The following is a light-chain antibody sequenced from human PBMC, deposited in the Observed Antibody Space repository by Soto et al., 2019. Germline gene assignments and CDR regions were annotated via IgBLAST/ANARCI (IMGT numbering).Light chain of an antibody. J-gene: IGLJ3*02. V-gene: IGLV2-14*01. CDR2: EVS. CDR1: SSDVGGYNY. Sequence: QSALTQPASVSGSPGQSITISCTGTSSDVGGYNYVSWYQQHPGKAPKLMIYEVSNRPSGVSNRFSGSKSGNTASLTISGPQAEDEGGYYCSSYTSGSTWVFGGGTKLTVL. CDR3: SSYTSGSTWV.